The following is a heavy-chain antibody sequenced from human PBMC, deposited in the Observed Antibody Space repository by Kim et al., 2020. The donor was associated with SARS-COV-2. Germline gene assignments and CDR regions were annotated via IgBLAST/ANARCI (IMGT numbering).Heavy chain of an antibody. CDR3: AKPYCSDASCNRYYYYSMDV. CDR2: TSHDGTKQ. Sequence: GGSLRLSCAASGFSFETYGIHWVRQSAGKGLEWVAVTSHDGTKQYYGDSVKGRFTISRDNSKNTVSLQMNSLRAEDTALYHCAKPYCSDASCNRYYYYSMDVWGNGTTVTVSS. J-gene: IGHJ6*03. D-gene: IGHD2-2*01. CDR1: GFSFETYG. V-gene: IGHV3-30*18.